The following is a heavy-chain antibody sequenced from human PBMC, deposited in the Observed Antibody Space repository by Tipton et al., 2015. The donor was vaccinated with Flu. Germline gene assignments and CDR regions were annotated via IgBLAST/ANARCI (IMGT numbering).Heavy chain of an antibody. V-gene: IGHV4-31*03. Sequence: LRLSCSVSGASISAGDYYWSWIRRHPGGGLEWIGYIYYSGRADYNPSLKSRTTMSVDSSENHLSLKLSSVTAADTAVYYCGAVTPGHWYFDLWGRGTLATVS. CDR3: GAVTPGHWYFDL. CDR2: IYYSGRA. CDR1: GASISAGDYY. D-gene: IGHD4-17*01. J-gene: IGHJ2*01.